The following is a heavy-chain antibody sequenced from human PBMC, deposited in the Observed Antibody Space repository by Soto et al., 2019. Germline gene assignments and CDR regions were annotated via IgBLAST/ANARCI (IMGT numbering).Heavy chain of an antibody. Sequence: GGSLRLSCAASGFTFSSYAMSWVRQAPGKGLEWVSAISGSGGSTYYADSVKGRFTISRENAKNSLYLQMNSLRAEDTAVYYCARGSGSGSYLNAPKKRYGMDVWGQGTTVTVSS. CDR2: ISGSGGST. CDR3: ARGSGSGSYLNAPKKRYGMDV. V-gene: IGHV3-23*01. D-gene: IGHD1-26*01. J-gene: IGHJ6*02. CDR1: GFTFSSYA.